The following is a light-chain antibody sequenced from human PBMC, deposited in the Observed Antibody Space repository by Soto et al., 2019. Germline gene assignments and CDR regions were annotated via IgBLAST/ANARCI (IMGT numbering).Light chain of an antibody. J-gene: IGKJ3*01. V-gene: IGKV3-15*01. CDR3: QQYNNWLS. CDR2: DAS. CDR1: QSVSSN. Sequence: IVMTQSPATLSVSPGERATLSCRAGQSVSSNLAWYQQKPGQAPRLLIYDASTRATGIPARFSGSGSGTEFTLTINSLQSEDFAVYSCQQYNNWLSFGPGTKVEIK.